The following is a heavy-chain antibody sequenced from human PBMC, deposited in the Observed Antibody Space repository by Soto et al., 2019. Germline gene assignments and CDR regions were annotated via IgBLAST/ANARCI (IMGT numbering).Heavy chain of an antibody. V-gene: IGHV1-18*01. D-gene: IGHD3-10*01. CDR1: GYSFTRYG. CDR2: ISTYNGNT. CDR3: AFSLMIRRPRRSIVI. J-gene: IGHJ3*01. Sequence: ASVKVSCKASGYSFTRYGITWVRQAPGQGLEWMGRISTYNGNTNYAQKLQGRVTMSADTSTTTAYMELRSLRSDDTAVYYCAFSLMIRRPRRSIVIRGPGTMV.